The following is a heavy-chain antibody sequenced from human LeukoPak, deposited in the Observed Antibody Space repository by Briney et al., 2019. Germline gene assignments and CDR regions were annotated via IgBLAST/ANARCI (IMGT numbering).Heavy chain of an antibody. CDR2: ISYDGSNK. J-gene: IGHJ4*02. CDR1: GFTFSSYA. Sequence: GRSLRLSCAASGFTFSSYAMHWVRQAPGKGLEWVAVISYDGSNKYYADSVKGRFTISRDNSKNTLYLQMNSLRAEDTAVYCCAREIEGFDYWGQGTLVTVSS. V-gene: IGHV3-30-3*01. CDR3: AREIEGFDY.